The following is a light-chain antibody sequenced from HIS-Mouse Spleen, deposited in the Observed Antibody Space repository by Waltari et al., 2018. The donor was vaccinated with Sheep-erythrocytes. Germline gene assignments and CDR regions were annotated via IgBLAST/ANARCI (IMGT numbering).Light chain of an antibody. Sequence: YELTQPPSVSVSPGQTASITCSGDKLGDKYACWYQQKPGQSPVLVIYQDSKRPSGIPSRFSGPNSGNTATLTISGTQAMDEADYYCQAWDSSTVVFGGGTKLTVL. V-gene: IGLV3-1*01. J-gene: IGLJ2*01. CDR2: QDS. CDR3: QAWDSSTVV. CDR1: KLGDKY.